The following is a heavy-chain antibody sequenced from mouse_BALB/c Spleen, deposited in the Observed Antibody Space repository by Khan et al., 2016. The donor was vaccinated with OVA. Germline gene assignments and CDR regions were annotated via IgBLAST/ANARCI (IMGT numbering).Heavy chain of an antibody. D-gene: IGHD1-1*01. CDR1: GYTFTSYW. CDR3: ASEEYYYGSSSHYFDY. Sequence: QVQLKESGAELAKPGASVKMSCKASGYTFTSYWMHWVKQRPGHGLEWIGYINPSTGYTEYNQKFKDKATLTADKSSSTAYMQLSSLTSEDSAVYYCASEEYYYGSSSHYFDYWGQGTTLTVSS. V-gene: IGHV1-7*01. CDR2: INPSTGYT. J-gene: IGHJ2*01.